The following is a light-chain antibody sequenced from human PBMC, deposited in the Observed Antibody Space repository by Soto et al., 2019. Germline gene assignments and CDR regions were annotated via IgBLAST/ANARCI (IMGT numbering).Light chain of an antibody. V-gene: IGLV1-47*02. CDR3: DPRDQRTSASV. J-gene: IGLJ1*01. CDR2: SNN. CDR1: SSSIGSNY. Sequence: QAVLTEPPSASGTPFQSFTISCSGISSSIGSNYVYWYQQLPGTATKLLIYSNNQRPSGVPDRFSGSKSGTSASLAISGLRSEDEADYYCDPRDQRTSASVFGTGPXVT.